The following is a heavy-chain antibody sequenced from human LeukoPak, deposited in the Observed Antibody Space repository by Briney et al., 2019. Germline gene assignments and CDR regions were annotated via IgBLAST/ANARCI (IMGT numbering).Heavy chain of an antibody. J-gene: IGHJ6*02. V-gene: IGHV1-2*02. CDR3: ARDRGYGAGSYRTYGMDV. CDR2: INPNSGGT. CDR1: GYTFNGYY. D-gene: IGHD3-10*01. Sequence: EASVKVSCKASGYTFNGYYMHWVRQAPGQGLEWMGWINPNSGGTNYAQKFQGRVTMTRDTSISTAYMELSRLRSDDTAVYYCARDRGYGAGSYRTYGMDVWGQGTTVTVSS.